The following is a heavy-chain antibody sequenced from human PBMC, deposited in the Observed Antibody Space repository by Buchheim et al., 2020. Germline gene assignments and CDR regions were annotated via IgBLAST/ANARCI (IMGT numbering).Heavy chain of an antibody. Sequence: QVQLVESGGGLVKPGGSLRLSCAASGFTFSDYYLSWIRQAPGKGLEWVSYIRGSSTYTNYVDSVKGRFTISRDNAKNSLYLQMNSLRAEDTAVYYCARAPESYGYGYFDYWGQGTL. D-gene: IGHD5-18*01. CDR3: ARAPESYGYGYFDY. CDR1: GFTFSDYY. V-gene: IGHV3-11*06. J-gene: IGHJ4*02. CDR2: IRGSSTYT.